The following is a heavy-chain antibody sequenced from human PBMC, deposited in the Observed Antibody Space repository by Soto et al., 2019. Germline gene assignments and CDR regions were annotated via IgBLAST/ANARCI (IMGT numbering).Heavy chain of an antibody. CDR2: IYWDDDK. Sequence: SGPTLVNPTETLTLTCTFSGFSLSTSEVGVGWVRQPPGKALECLAIIYWDDDKRYSPPLASRLTVTKDTSKNQVVLTMTNMAAADTATYYFSRLADLYSVIDHRGHGTLVTVAS. V-gene: IGHV2-5*02. D-gene: IGHD4-4*01. CDR1: GFSLSTSEVG. J-gene: IGHJ4*01. CDR3: SRLADLYSVIDH.